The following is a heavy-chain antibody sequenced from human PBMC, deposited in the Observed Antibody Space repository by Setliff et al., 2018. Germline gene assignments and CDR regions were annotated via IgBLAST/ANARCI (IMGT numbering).Heavy chain of an antibody. CDR1: GYTFTTYG. D-gene: IGHD7-27*01. V-gene: IGHV1-18*04. CDR2: IGARNVKT. CDR3: ARRWVTGDQDAYDI. Sequence: ASVKVSCKASGYTFTTYGISWVRQAPGQGLEWMGWIGARNVKTNYAQKFQDRVTMTTDTSTSTGYMELRSLTSDDTAVYYCARRWVTGDQDAYDIWGQGTMVTVSS. J-gene: IGHJ3*02.